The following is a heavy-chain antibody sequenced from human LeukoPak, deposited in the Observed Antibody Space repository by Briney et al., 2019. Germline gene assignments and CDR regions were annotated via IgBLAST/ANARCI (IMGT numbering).Heavy chain of an antibody. CDR2: IWYDGSNK. V-gene: IGHV3-33*01. Sequence: GGSLRLSCAASGFTFSIYGMHCVRQAPGKGMEWVAVIWYDGSNKYYADSVKGRFTISRDNSKNTLYLQMNSLRAEDTAVYYCARDSLVGATYFDYWGQGTLVTVSS. J-gene: IGHJ4*02. CDR3: ARDSLVGATYFDY. D-gene: IGHD1-26*01. CDR1: GFTFSIYG.